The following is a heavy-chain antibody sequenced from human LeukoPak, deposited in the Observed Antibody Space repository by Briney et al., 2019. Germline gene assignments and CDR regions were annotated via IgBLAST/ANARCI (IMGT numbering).Heavy chain of an antibody. V-gene: IGHV3-30*02. Sequence: GWSLRLSCAASGFTFRNYGMHWVRQATGKGLDWVALIWSDGNNRFYADSVKGRFTISRDNSKTMLYLQMDTLRREDTALYYCAKDPGASVSGFHMDVWGKGTTVIVSS. J-gene: IGHJ6*03. CDR2: IWSDGNNR. D-gene: IGHD2-8*02. CDR1: GFTFRNYG. CDR3: AKDPGASVSGFHMDV.